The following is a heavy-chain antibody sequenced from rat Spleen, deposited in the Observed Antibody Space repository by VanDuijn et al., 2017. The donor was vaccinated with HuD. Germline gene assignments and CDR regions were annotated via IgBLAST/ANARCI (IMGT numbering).Heavy chain of an antibody. CDR2: ISYDGSST. J-gene: IGHJ1*01. Sequence: EVQLVESGGGLVQPGRSLKLSCAASGFTFSDYNMAWVRQAPKKGLEWVATISYDGSSTYYRDSVKGRFTISRDNAQNTLYLQMNSLRSEDTATYYCTRDPSQLGVYWYFDFWGPGTMVTVSS. CDR3: TRDPSQLGVYWYFDF. CDR1: GFTFSDYN. V-gene: IGHV5-7*01. D-gene: IGHD5-1*01.